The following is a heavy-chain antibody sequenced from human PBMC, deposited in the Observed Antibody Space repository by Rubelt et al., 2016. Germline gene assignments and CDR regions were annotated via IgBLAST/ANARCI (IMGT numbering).Heavy chain of an antibody. CDR3: ARVLRGFNSNIDY. D-gene: IGHD4-11*01. CDR1: SSYG. Sequence: SSYGMYWVRQAPGKGLEWAAIIWYDGRNKYYADSVKGRFTISRDNSKNTLYLQMNSLRVEDTAVYYCARVLRGFNSNIDYWGQGTLVIVSS. V-gene: IGHV3-33*01. J-gene: IGHJ4*02. CDR2: IWYDGRNK.